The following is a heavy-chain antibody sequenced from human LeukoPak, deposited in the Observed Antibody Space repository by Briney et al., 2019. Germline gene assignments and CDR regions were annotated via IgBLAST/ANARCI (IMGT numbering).Heavy chain of an antibody. D-gene: IGHD1-1*01. J-gene: IGHJ5*02. CDR2: INRDGSGK. CDR1: GFTLSTYW. Sequence: GGSLRLSCAASGFTLSTYWMSGVRQAPGKGLEWVASINRDGSGKYYVDSVRGRFTISRDNAKNSLYLQMNSLRVEDTAVYYCARVQTATTNWFDPWGQGTLVTASS. CDR3: ARVQTATTNWFDP. V-gene: IGHV3-7*04.